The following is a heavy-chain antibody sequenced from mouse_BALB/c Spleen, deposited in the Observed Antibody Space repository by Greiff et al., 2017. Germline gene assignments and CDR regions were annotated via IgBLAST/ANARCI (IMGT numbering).Heavy chain of an antibody. D-gene: IGHD2-1*01. CDR3: AREDGNYVGFAY. J-gene: IGHJ3*01. V-gene: IGHV1-54*01. Sequence: VQLQESGAELVRPGTSVKVSCKASGYAFTNYLIEWVKQRPGQGLEWIGVINPGSGGTNYNEKFKGKATLTADKSSSTAYMQLSSLTSDDSAVYFCAREDGNYVGFAYWGQGTLVTVSA. CDR2: INPGSGGT. CDR1: GYAFTNYL.